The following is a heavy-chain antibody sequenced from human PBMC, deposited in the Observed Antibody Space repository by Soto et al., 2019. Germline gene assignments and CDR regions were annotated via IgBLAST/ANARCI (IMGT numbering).Heavy chain of an antibody. D-gene: IGHD4-4*01. CDR3: AKRPSMGLQLNYFDY. Sequence: GGSLRLSCAASGFTFSSYAMSWVRQAPGKGLEWGSAISGSGGSTYYADSVKGRFTISRDNSKNTLYLQMNSLRAEDTAVYYCAKRPSMGLQLNYFDYWGQGTLVTVSS. J-gene: IGHJ4*02. CDR2: ISGSGGST. V-gene: IGHV3-23*01. CDR1: GFTFSSYA.